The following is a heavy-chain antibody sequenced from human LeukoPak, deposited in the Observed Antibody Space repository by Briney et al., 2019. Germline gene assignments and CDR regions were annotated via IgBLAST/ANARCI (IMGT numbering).Heavy chain of an antibody. V-gene: IGHV3-74*01. CDR1: GFTFNSYW. CDR2: INSDGSGT. Sequence: GGSLRLSCAASGFTFNSYWMHWVRQAPGKGLVWVSRINSDGSGTSDADFVKGRFTISRDNSKNTLYLQMNSLRAEDTAVYYCARDHEDHSSSDAFDIWGQGTMVTVSS. D-gene: IGHD6-6*01. CDR3: ARDHEDHSSSDAFDI. J-gene: IGHJ3*02.